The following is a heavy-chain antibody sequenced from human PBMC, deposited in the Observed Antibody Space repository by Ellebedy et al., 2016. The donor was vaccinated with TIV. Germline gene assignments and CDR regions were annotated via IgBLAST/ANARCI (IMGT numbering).Heavy chain of an antibody. CDR2: ISAYNGNT. J-gene: IGHJ5*02. V-gene: IGHV1-18*04. D-gene: IGHD3-16*01. CDR1: GYTFTSYG. Sequence: ASVKVSXXASGYTFTSYGISWVRQAPGQGLEWMGWISAYNGNTNYAQKLQGRVTMTTDTSTSTAYMELRSLRSEDTAVYYCASSLLCGYYDCPNWFDPWGQGTLVTVSS. CDR3: ASSLLCGYYDCPNWFDP.